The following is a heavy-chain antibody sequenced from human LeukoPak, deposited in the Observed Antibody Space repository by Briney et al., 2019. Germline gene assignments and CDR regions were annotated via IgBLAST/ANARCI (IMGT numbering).Heavy chain of an antibody. CDR2: ISGSGGST. CDR1: GFTFSSYA. D-gene: IGHD5-18*01. V-gene: IGHV3-23*01. Sequence: GGSLRLSCAASGFTFSSYAMSWVRQAPGKGLEWVSAISGSGGSTYYADSVKGRFTISRDNSKNTLYLQMNSLRAEDTAVYYCAKVSSSNGYSYGNGLDHWGQGTLVTVSS. J-gene: IGHJ5*02. CDR3: AKVSSSNGYSYGNGLDH.